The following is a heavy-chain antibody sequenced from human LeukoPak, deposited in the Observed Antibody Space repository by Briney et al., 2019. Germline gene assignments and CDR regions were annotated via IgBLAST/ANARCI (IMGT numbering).Heavy chain of an antibody. CDR2: ISGSGGNT. CDR1: GFTFSSYA. D-gene: IGHD3-9*01. J-gene: IGHJ2*01. CDR3: AKPLRLDRFWYFDL. Sequence: GGSLRLSCAASGFTFSSYAMSWVRQAPGKGLEWVSAISGSGGNTYYADSVKGRFTISRDNSKNTLYLQMHSLRAEDTAVYYRAKPLRLDRFWYFDLWGRGTVVTVSS. V-gene: IGHV3-23*01.